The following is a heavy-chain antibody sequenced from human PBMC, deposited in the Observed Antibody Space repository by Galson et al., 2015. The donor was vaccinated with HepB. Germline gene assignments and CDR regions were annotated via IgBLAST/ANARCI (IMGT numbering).Heavy chain of an antibody. CDR1: GFTFSSYA. Sequence: SLRLSCAASGFTFSSYAMHWVRQAPGKGLEWVAVISYDGSNKYYADSVKGRFTISRDNSKNTLYLQMNSLRAEDTAVYYCARTTHVVVPAANYGMDVWGQGTTVTVSS. CDR3: ARTTHVVVPAANYGMDV. CDR2: ISYDGSNK. V-gene: IGHV3-30-3*01. J-gene: IGHJ6*02. D-gene: IGHD2-2*01.